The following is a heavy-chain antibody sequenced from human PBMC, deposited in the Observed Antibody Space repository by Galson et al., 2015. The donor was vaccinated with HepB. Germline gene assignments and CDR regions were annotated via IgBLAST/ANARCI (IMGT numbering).Heavy chain of an antibody. V-gene: IGHV5-51*01. CDR2: IYPGDSDT. CDR1: GYSFTSYW. CDR3: ARRHSSSPYYYGMDV. J-gene: IGHJ6*02. Sequence: QSGAEVKKPGESLKISCKGSGYSFTSYWIGWVRQMPGKGLEWMGIIYPGDSDTRYSPSFQGQVTISADKSISTAYLQWSSLKASDTAMYYCARRHSSSPYYYGMDVWGQGTTVTVSS. D-gene: IGHD6-13*01.